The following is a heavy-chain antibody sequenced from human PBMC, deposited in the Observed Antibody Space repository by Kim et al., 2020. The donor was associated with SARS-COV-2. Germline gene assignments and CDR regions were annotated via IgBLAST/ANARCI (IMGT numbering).Heavy chain of an antibody. CDR1: GFTLSDHY. CDR2: SRTKGQSYTT. Sequence: GGSLRLSCAASGFTLSDHYVNWVRRAPGKGLEWVGLSRTKGQSYTTEYAASVKGRFTISRDDSKSSVYLQMNSLKTEDTAVYYCGRGFVIGRRWSFEYWGQGTPVTVSS. D-gene: IGHD3-16*01. CDR3: GRGFVIGRRWSFEY. V-gene: IGHV3-72*01. J-gene: IGHJ4*02.